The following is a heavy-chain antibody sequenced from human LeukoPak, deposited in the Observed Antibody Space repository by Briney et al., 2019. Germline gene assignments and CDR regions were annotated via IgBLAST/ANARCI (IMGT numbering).Heavy chain of an antibody. J-gene: IGHJ4*02. Sequence: PSETLSLTCAVSGGSISSSNWWSWVRQPPGKGLEWIGEIYHSGSTNYDPSLKSRVTISVDKSKNQFSLKLSSVTAADTAVYYCARDGRGPTRESLDYWGQGTLVTASS. CDR3: ARDGRGPTRESLDY. CDR2: IYHSGST. D-gene: IGHD3-10*01. V-gene: IGHV4-4*02. CDR1: GGSISSSNW.